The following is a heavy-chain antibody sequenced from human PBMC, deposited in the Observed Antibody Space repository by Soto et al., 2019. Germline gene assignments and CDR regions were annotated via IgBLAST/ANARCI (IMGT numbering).Heavy chain of an antibody. V-gene: IGHV4-34*01. CDR2: INHSGST. CDR3: AGRRMAYDYIWGSYRRTGSFDD. D-gene: IGHD3-16*02. J-gene: IGHJ4*02. Sequence: NPSETLSLTCAVYGGSFSGYYWSWIRQPPGKGLEWIGEINHSGSTNYNPSLKSRVTISVDTSKNQFSPKLSSVTAADTAVYYCAGRRMAYDYIWGSYRRTGSFDDWGQGTLVTVSS. CDR1: GGSFSGYY.